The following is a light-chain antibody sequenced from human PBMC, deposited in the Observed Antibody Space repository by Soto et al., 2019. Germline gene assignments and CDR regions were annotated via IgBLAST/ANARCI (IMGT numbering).Light chain of an antibody. CDR1: QSVSSN. CDR2: GAS. CDR3: QQYNNWPPWT. V-gene: IGKV3-15*01. Sequence: EIVMTQSPATLSVSPGERATLSCRASQSVSSNLAWYQQKPGQAPRLLIYGASTRATGIPARFSGSGSGTEFTRSRGCLQSEDFAVYYCQQYNNWPPWTFGQGTKVEIK. J-gene: IGKJ1*01.